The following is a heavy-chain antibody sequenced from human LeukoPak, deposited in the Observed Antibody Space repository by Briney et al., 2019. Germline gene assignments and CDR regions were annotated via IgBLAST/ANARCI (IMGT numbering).Heavy chain of an antibody. D-gene: IGHD7-27*01. V-gene: IGHV3-30-3*01. CDR1: GFTFSSYA. J-gene: IGHJ4*02. CDR2: ISYDGSNK. Sequence: GGSLRLSCAASGFTFSSYAMPWVRQAPGKGLEWVAVISYDGSNKYYADSVKGRFTISRDNSKNTLYLQMNSLRAEDTAVYYCARDLTQAFYFDYWGQGTLVTVSS. CDR3: ARDLTQAFYFDY.